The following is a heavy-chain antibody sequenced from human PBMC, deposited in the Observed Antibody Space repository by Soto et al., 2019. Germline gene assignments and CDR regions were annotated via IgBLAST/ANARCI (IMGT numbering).Heavy chain of an antibody. J-gene: IGHJ4*02. Sequence: EVQLVESGGGLVQPGGSLRLSCAASGFSFSTYSMNWVRQAPGKGLEWVSYITASGSVIYYADSVKGRFTISRDSGKNSMYLQMNSRRAEDTAVYYCARDLSWAFDHGGQGALVTVSS. CDR2: ITASGSVI. CDR1: GFSFSTYS. D-gene: IGHD3-16*02. V-gene: IGHV3-48*01. CDR3: ARDLSWAFDH.